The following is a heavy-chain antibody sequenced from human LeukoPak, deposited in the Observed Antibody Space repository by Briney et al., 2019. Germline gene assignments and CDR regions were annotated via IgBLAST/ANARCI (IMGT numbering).Heavy chain of an antibody. Sequence: ASVKVSCKASGYTFTSYDINWVRQATGQGLEWMGWMNPNSGNTGYAQKFQGRVTITRNTSISTAYMEPSSLRSEDTAVYYCASAPRTSPYYYYYMDVWGKGTTVTVSS. CDR2: MNPNSGNT. CDR1: GYTFTSYD. D-gene: IGHD2-2*01. V-gene: IGHV1-8*01. J-gene: IGHJ6*03. CDR3: ASAPRTSPYYYYYMDV.